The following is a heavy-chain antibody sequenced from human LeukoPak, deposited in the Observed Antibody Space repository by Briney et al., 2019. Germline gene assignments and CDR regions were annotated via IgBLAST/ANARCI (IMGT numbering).Heavy chain of an antibody. V-gene: IGHV1-3*01. CDR1: GYTFTRYA. J-gene: IGHJ4*02. CDR2: INAGNGNT. D-gene: IGHD6-13*01. CDR3: ARELMGSSWYQD. Sequence: ASVKVSCKASGYTFTRYAMHWVRQAPGQRLEWMGWINAGNGNTKYSQKFQGRVTITRDTSASTAYMELSSLRSEDTAVYYCARELMGSSWYQDWGQGTLVTVSS.